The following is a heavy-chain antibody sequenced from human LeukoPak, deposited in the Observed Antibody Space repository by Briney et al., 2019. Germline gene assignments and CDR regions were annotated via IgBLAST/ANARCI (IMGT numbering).Heavy chain of an antibody. CDR1: GGSISSSSYY. J-gene: IGHJ4*02. V-gene: IGHV4-39*07. D-gene: IGHD5-12*01. CDR2: IYYSGST. CDR3: ARSIRGYEFTAGGYFDY. Sequence: SETLSLTCTVSGGSISSSSYYWGWIRQPPGKGLEWIGSIYYSGSTYYNPSLKSRVTISVDTSKNQFSLKLSSVTAADTAVYYCARSIRGYEFTAGGYFDYWGQGTLVTVSS.